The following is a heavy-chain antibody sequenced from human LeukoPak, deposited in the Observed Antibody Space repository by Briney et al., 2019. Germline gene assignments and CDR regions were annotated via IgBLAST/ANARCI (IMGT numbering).Heavy chain of an antibody. Sequence: GGSLRLSCAASGFTFTGYWMHWVRQAPGEGLVWVSRIHYDGISTSYADSVKGRFTISRDNAKNTVYLQMNSLRAEDTAVYYCAKVDYGGNSGPLDYWGQGTLVTVSS. V-gene: IGHV3-74*01. CDR2: IHYDGIST. CDR3: AKVDYGGNSGPLDY. D-gene: IGHD4-23*01. CDR1: GFTFTGYW. J-gene: IGHJ4*02.